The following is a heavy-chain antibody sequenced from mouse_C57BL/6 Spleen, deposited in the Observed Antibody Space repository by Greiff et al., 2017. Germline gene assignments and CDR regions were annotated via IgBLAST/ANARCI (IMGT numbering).Heavy chain of an antibody. V-gene: IGHV1-42*01. CDR3: ARGPYFDY. J-gene: IGHJ2*01. CDR1: GYSFTGYY. Sequence: EVQLQQSGPELVKPGASVKIFCKASGYSFTGYYMNWVKQSPEKSLVWIGEINPSTGGTTYNQKFKTKATLTVDKSSSTAYMQLKSLTSEDSAVYYCARGPYFDYWGQGTTLTVSS. CDR2: INPSTGGT.